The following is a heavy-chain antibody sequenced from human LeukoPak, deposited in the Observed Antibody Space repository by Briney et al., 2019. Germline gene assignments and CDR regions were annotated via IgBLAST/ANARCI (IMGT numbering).Heavy chain of an antibody. CDR2: INWNGGST. V-gene: IGHV3-20*01. CDR1: GVTFSSYW. J-gene: IGHJ4*02. D-gene: IGHD6-13*01. Sequence: PGGSLRLSCAASGVTFSSYWMSWVRQAPGKGLEWVSGINWNGGSTGYADSVKGRFTISRDNAKNSLYLQMNSLRAEDTALYHCARDHTGQQLVPAFGYWGQGTLVTVSS. CDR3: ARDHTGQQLVPAFGY.